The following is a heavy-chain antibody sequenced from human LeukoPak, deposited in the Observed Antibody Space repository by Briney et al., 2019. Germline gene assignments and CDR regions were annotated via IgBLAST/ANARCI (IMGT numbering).Heavy chain of an antibody. V-gene: IGHV1-2*02. J-gene: IGHJ5*01. Sequence: ASVKVSCKASGYTFTGYYMHWVRQAPGQGLEWMGWFNPNSGGSDYAQKFQGRVTMTGDTSISSGYMELSRLISDDTAVYYCAREKLRYFEKTGFDSWGQGTLVTVSS. CDR1: GYTFTGYY. D-gene: IGHD3-9*01. CDR2: FNPNSGGS. CDR3: AREKLRYFEKTGFDS.